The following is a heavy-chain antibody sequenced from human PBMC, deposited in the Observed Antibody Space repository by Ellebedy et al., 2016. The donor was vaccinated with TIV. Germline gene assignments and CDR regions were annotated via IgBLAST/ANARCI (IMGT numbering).Heavy chain of an antibody. CDR3: TTDLLGSGYFDY. CDR2: ISSDGSST. D-gene: IGHD1-26*01. V-gene: IGHV3-74*01. CDR1: GFTFSNYW. J-gene: IGHJ4*02. Sequence: GESLKISCAASGFTFSNYWIHWVRHAPGKGLVWVSHISSDGSSTNYADSVKGRFTISRDNAKNTLYLQMNSLTTEDTAVYYCTTDLLGSGYFDYWGQGTLVTVSS.